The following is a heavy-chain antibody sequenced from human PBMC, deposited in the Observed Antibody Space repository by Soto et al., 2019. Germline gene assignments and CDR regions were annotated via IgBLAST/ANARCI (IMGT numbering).Heavy chain of an antibody. J-gene: IGHJ3*02. Sequence: SETLSLTCTVSGGSISSYYWTWIRHPAGKGLEWIGRIYTSGSTNYNPSLKSRVTMSVDTSKNQFSLRLRSVTAADTAVYYCARDRGGYNDDAFDIWGHGTMVTVSS. V-gene: IGHV4-4*07. CDR3: ARDRGGYNDDAFDI. CDR1: GGSISSYY. D-gene: IGHD5-12*01. CDR2: IYTSGST.